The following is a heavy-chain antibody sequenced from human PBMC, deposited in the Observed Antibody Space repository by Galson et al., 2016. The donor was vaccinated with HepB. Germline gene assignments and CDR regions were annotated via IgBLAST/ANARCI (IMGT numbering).Heavy chain of an antibody. V-gene: IGHV3-53*01. CDR2: LYSGGST. CDR1: GFIVSSND. J-gene: IGHJ2*01. D-gene: IGHD3-3*01. CDR3: ASLRFKGCDL. Sequence: SLRLSCAASGFIVSSNDMSWVRQAPGKGLEWVSVLYSGGSTYYDDSVKGRFTISRDNSKNTLYLQMNSLRAEDTAVYYCASLRFKGCDLWGRGTLVTVSS.